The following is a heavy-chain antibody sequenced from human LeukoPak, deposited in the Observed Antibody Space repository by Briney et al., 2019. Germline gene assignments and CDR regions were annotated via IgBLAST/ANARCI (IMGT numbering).Heavy chain of an antibody. Sequence: GGSLRLSCAASGFTFSSYSMNWVRQAPGKGLGWVSSISSSSSYIYYADSVKGRFTISRDNAKNSLYLQMNSLRAEDTAVYYCARESSGWYYLDYWGQGTLVTVSS. J-gene: IGHJ4*02. CDR3: ARESSGWYYLDY. CDR1: GFTFSSYS. V-gene: IGHV3-21*01. CDR2: ISSSSSYI. D-gene: IGHD6-19*01.